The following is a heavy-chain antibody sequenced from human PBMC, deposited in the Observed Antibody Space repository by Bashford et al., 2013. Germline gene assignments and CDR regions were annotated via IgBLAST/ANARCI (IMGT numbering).Heavy chain of an antibody. J-gene: IGHJ4*02. Sequence: WVGHGVQEGAWEWVGFRIRKQAYGATTEYAASLKGRLTISRDDSKRIAYLQMNSVKTEDTAVYYCTRASVPTTGVGYFFDYWGPGTLVTVSS. CDR2: RIRKQAYGATT. CDR3: TRASVPTTGVGYFFDY. D-gene: IGHD1-1*01. V-gene: IGHV3-49*02.